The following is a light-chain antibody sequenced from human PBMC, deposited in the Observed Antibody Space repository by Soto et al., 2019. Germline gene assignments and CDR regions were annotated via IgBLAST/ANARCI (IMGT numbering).Light chain of an antibody. V-gene: IGKV3-15*01. Sequence: EIVMTQSPATLSVSPGERATLSCRASQSVSSNLAWYQQKPGQAPRLLNYGASTRATGIPARFSGSGSGTEFTLTISSLQSEDFAVYYCQQYHNWPLTFGGGTKVEIK. J-gene: IGKJ4*01. CDR2: GAS. CDR3: QQYHNWPLT. CDR1: QSVSSN.